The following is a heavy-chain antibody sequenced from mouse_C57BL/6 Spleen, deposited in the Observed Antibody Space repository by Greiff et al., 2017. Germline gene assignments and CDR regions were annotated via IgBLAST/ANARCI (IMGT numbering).Heavy chain of an antibody. J-gene: IGHJ4*01. V-gene: IGHV1-12*01. CDR2: IYPGNGDT. Sequence: QVQLQQSGAELVRPGASVKMSCKASGYTFTSYNMHWVKQTPRQGLEWIGAIYPGNGDTSYNQKFKGKATLTVDKSSSTAYMQLSSLTSEDSAVYFCASYDYDGVYYDAMDYWGQGTSVTVSS. CDR3: ASYDYDGVYYDAMDY. D-gene: IGHD2-4*01. CDR1: GYTFTSYN.